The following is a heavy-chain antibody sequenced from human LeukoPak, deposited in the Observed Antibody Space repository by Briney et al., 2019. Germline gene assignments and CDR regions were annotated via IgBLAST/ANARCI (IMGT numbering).Heavy chain of an antibody. J-gene: IGHJ4*02. D-gene: IGHD3-22*01. CDR2: ISAYNGNT. V-gene: IGHV1-18*01. CDR3: ARVDSSGYLDY. Sequence: ASVKVSCKASGYTFTSYGISWVRQAAGQGLEWMGWISAYNGNTNYAQKLQGRVTMSTDTSTSTAYMELRSLRSDDTAVYYCARVDSSGYLDYWGQGTLVTVSS. CDR1: GYTFTSYG.